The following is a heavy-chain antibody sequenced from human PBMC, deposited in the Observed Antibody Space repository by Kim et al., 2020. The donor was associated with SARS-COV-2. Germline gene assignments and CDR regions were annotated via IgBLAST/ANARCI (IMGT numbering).Heavy chain of an antibody. V-gene: IGHV3-33*01. CDR3: ARDLSDSSGYYYPGY. J-gene: IGHJ4*02. D-gene: IGHD3-22*01. Sequence: GGSLRLSCAASGFTFSSYGMHWVRQAPGKGLEWVAVIWYDGSNKYYADSVKGRFTISRDNSKNTLYLQMNSLRAEDTAVYYCARDLSDSSGYYYPGYWGQGTLVTVSS. CDR2: IWYDGSNK. CDR1: GFTFSSYG.